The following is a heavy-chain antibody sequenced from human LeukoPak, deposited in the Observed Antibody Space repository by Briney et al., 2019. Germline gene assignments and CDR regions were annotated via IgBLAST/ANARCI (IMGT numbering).Heavy chain of an antibody. J-gene: IGHJ4*02. CDR1: GYTFTSYG. Sequence: GASVKVSCKASGYTFTSYGISWVRQAPGQGLEWMGWISACNSNTNYAQKLQGRVTMTTDTSTSTAYMELRSLRSDDTAVYYCARGSPKRAVAGTFDYWGQGALVTVSS. CDR2: ISACNSNT. CDR3: ARGSPKRAVAGTFDY. D-gene: IGHD6-19*01. V-gene: IGHV1-18*01.